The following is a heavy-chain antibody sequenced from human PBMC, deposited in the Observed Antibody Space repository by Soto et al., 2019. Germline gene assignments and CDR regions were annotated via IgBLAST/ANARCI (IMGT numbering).Heavy chain of an antibody. CDR3: ARLGPRSYLDYYYYMDV. J-gene: IGHJ6*03. V-gene: IGHV4-34*01. CDR1: GGSFSGYY. Sequence: PSETLSLTCAVHGGSFSGYYWSWIRQPPGKGLEWIGEINHSGSTNYNPSLKSRVTISVDTSKNQFSLKLSSVTAADTAVYYCARLGPRSYLDYYYYMDVWGKGTTVTVSS. CDR2: INHSGST.